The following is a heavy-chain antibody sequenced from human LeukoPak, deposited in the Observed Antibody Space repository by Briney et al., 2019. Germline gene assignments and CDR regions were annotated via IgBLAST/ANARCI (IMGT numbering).Heavy chain of an antibody. CDR2: LGTDGYDR. D-gene: IGHD1-14*01. Sequence: GGSLRLSCTASGLTFSTSGFNWVRQAPAKGLEWVASLGTDGYDRYRADSIKGRLTISRDKANNFLYMQMNSLRAEDTAVYYCATETNGRHYDYWGQGTLLTVSS. CDR3: ATETNGRHYDY. J-gene: IGHJ4*02. V-gene: IGHV3-21*06. CDR1: GLTFSTSG.